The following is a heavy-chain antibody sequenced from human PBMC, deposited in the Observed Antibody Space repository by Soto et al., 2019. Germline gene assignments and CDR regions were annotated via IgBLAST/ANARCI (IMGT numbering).Heavy chain of an antibody. CDR2: IYYSGST. J-gene: IGHJ5*02. V-gene: IGHV4-31*03. CDR3: ARADGYSSGWLDITNWFDP. Sequence: PSETLSLTCTVSGGSISRGGYYWSWIRQHPGKGLEGIGYIYYSGSTYYNPSLKSRVTISVDTSKNQFSLKLSSVTAADTAVYYCARADGYSSGWLDITNWFDPWGQGTLVTVSS. CDR1: GGSISRGGYY. D-gene: IGHD6-19*01.